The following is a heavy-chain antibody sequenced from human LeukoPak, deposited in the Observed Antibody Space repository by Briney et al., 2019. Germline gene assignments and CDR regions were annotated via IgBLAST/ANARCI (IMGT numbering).Heavy chain of an antibody. J-gene: IGHJ6*03. D-gene: IGHD4-11*01. Sequence: PGGSLRLSCAASGFTFSSYAMHWVRQAPGKGLEWVAVISYDGSNKYYADPVKGRFTISRDNSKNSLYLQMNSLRAEDTAVYYCARATVTNQPYYYYYMDVWGKGTTVTVSS. CDR2: ISYDGSNK. CDR3: ARATVTNQPYYYYYMDV. V-gene: IGHV3-30*04. CDR1: GFTFSSYA.